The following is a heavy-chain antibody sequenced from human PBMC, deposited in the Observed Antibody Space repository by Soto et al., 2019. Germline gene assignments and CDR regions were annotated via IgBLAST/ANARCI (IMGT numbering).Heavy chain of an antibody. CDR3: ERSCSSTSCYPSHAFDI. CDR2: INPNSGGT. V-gene: IGHV1-2*02. J-gene: IGHJ3*02. D-gene: IGHD2-2*01. Sequence: QVQLVQSGAEVKKPGASVKVSCKASGYTFTGYYMHWVRQAPGQGLEWMGWINPNSGGTNYEQKLQGRVTMTRDTDISTANIELNRLRSDDTAVYYCERSCSSTSCYPSHAFDIWGQGTMVTASS. CDR1: GYTFTGYY.